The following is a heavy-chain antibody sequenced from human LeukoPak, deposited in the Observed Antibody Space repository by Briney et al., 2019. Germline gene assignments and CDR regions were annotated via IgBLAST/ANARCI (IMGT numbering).Heavy chain of an antibody. CDR1: GVSISSSDW. D-gene: IGHD6-19*01. J-gene: IGHJ4*02. CDR3: ARGKRPVGSSGCLDC. Sequence: PSETLSLTCAVSGVSISSSDWWSWVRQAPGKGLEWIGEIYDTGSTNYSPSLQSRVTLSVDKSKNQFSLTLTSVTAADTAVYYCARGKRPVGSSGCLDCWGQGTLVTVSS. CDR2: IYDTGST. V-gene: IGHV4-4*02.